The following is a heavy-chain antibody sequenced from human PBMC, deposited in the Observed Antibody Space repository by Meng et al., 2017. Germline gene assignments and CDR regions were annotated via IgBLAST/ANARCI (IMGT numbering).Heavy chain of an antibody. CDR2: ISYDGSNK. D-gene: IGHD4-17*01. V-gene: IGHV3-30*04. CDR3: ARATVTTLGLDY. J-gene: IGHJ4*02. Sequence: GESPKISCAASGFTFSSYAMHWVRQAPGKGLEWVAVISYDGSNKYYADSVKGRFTISRDNSKNTLYLQMNSLRAEDTAVYYCARATVTTLGLDYWGQGTLVTVSS. CDR1: GFTFSSYA.